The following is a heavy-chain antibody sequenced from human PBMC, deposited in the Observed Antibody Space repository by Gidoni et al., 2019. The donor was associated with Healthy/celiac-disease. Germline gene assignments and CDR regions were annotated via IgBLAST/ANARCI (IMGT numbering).Heavy chain of an antibody. CDR3: AKDKKTIGYSSGWPYGRFDP. Sequence: EVQLVESGGGLVQPGGSLRLSCAASGFTFSSYAMRWVRQAPGKGLEWVSAISGSGGSTYYADSVKGRFTISRDNSKNTLYLQMNSLRAEDTAVYYCAKDKKTIGYSSGWPYGRFDPWGQGTLVTVSS. J-gene: IGHJ5*02. V-gene: IGHV3-23*04. CDR2: ISGSGGST. D-gene: IGHD6-19*01. CDR1: GFTFSSYA.